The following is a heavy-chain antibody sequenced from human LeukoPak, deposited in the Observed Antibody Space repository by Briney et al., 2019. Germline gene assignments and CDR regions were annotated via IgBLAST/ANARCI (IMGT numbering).Heavy chain of an antibody. V-gene: IGHV3-30*02. CDR1: GFTFSADC. Sequence: GGSLRLSCAPSGFTFSADCMCWGRQAPGKGRGWGAFILNDGTKEYHADSVKGGFSISRDNPKNTLYLQMNSLSVEDTAIYYCVKALGGSGSYWGQGTSVIVSS. D-gene: IGHD3-10*01. J-gene: IGHJ4*02. CDR2: ILNDGTKE. CDR3: VKALGGSGSY.